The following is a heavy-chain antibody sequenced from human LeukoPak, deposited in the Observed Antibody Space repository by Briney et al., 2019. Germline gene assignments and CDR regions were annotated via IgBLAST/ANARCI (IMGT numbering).Heavy chain of an antibody. CDR2: LDPSDSYT. CDR1: GYNFTSYW. V-gene: IGHV5-10-1*01. Sequence: GESLKISCKGSGYNFTSYWISWVRQTPGKGLEWMGRLDPSDSYTNYSPSFQGHVTISADKSISTAYLQWSSLKASDTAMYYCARLRDGSLDYWGQGTLVTVSS. CDR3: ARLRDGSLDY. J-gene: IGHJ4*02.